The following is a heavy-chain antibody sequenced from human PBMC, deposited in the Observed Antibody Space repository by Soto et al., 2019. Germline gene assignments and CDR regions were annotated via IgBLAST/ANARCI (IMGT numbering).Heavy chain of an antibody. CDR3: SVMVVANTGLIGY. J-gene: IGHJ4*02. Sequence: EVQLVESGGDLVQPGGSLKLSCAASGFTFSGSGMHWVRQASGKGLEWVGRIRSKANSYATAYAASVKGRFTFSRDDSKNTAYLQMNSLTTEDTAVYYCSVMVVANTGLIGYWGQGTLVTVSS. D-gene: IGHD2-15*01. CDR1: GFTFSGSG. CDR2: IRSKANSYAT. V-gene: IGHV3-73*02.